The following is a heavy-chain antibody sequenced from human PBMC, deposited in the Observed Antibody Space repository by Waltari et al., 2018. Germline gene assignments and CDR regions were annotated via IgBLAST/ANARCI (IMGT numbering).Heavy chain of an antibody. J-gene: IGHJ5*02. CDR3: ARKKSFKVGATGFDP. D-gene: IGHD1-26*01. V-gene: IGHV4-34*01. CDR2: LNHSGST. Sequence: QVQLQQWGAGLLKPSETLSLTCAVYGGSFSGYYWSWIRQPPWRGLEWIGELNHSGSTNYNPSLKSRVTISVDTSKNQFSLKLSSGTAADTAVYYCARKKSFKVGATGFDPWGQGTLVTVSS. CDR1: GGSFSGYY.